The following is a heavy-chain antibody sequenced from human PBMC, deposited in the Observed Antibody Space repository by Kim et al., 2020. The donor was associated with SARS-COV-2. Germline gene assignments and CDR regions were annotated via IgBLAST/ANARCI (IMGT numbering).Heavy chain of an antibody. CDR1: GYTFTSYD. J-gene: IGHJ5*02. CDR2: MNPNSGNT. D-gene: IGHD3-10*01. Sequence: ASVKVSCKASGYTFTSYDINWVRQATGQGLEWMGWMNPNSGNTGYAQKLQGRVTMTRNTSISTAYMELSSLRSEDTAVYYCASAHYYYGSGSYSTPFDPWGQGTLVTVSS. CDR3: ASAHYYYGSGSYSTPFDP. V-gene: IGHV1-8*01.